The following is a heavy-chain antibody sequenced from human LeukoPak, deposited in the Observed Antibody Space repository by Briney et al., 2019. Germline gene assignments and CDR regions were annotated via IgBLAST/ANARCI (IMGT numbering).Heavy chain of an antibody. CDR2: IRYVGSNK. CDR1: GFTFSLYG. V-gene: IGHV3-30*02. Sequence: GGSLRLSCAASGFTFSLYGMHWVRQAPGKGLEWVAFIRYVGSNKYYADSVKGRFTISRDSSKNTLYLQMNSLRAEDTAVYYCAKSKEYCSSIGCYDNWFDPWGQGSLVTVSS. CDR3: AKSKEYCSSIGCYDNWFDP. J-gene: IGHJ5*02. D-gene: IGHD2-2*01.